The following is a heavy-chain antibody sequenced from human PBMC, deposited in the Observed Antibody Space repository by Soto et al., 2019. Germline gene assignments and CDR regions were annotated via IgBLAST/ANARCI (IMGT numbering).Heavy chain of an antibody. CDR1: RDTFNSYA. J-gene: IGHJ6*02. V-gene: IGHV1-69*13. CDR3: ARDSVRDIVSGMDV. Sequence: SVKVSCKASRDTFNSYAITWVRQAPGQGLEWMGGIIPIFGTANYAQKFQGRVTITADESTSTAYMELSSLRSEDTAVYYCARDSVRDIVSGMDVWGQGTTVTVSS. CDR2: IIPIFGTA. D-gene: IGHD2-15*01.